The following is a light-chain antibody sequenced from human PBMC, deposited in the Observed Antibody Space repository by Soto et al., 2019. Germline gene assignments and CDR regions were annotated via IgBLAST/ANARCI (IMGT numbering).Light chain of an antibody. J-gene: IGLJ1*01. V-gene: IGLV2-14*01. Sequence: VLTKPASVSGSPGQSITISCTGTSSDVGGYNYVSWYQQHPGKAPKLMIYDVSNRPSGVSNRFSGSKSGNTASLTISGLQAEDEDDYYCSSYTSSSTLVFGTGTKVTVL. CDR2: DVS. CDR3: SSYTSSSTLV. CDR1: SSDVGGYNY.